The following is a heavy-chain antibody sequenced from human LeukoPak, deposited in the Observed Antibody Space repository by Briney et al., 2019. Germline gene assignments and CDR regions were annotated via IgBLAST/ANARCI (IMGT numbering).Heavy chain of an antibody. CDR2: ISYDGSNK. CDR3: AKDLHYYDSSGYSPIDY. D-gene: IGHD3-22*01. V-gene: IGHV3-30*18. J-gene: IGHJ4*02. Sequence: GGSLRLSCAASGFTFSSYGMHWVRQAPGKGLEWVAVISYDGSNKYYVDSVKGRFTISRDNSKNTLYLQMNSLRAEDTAVYYCAKDLHYYDSSGYSPIDYWGQGTLVTVSS. CDR1: GFTFSSYG.